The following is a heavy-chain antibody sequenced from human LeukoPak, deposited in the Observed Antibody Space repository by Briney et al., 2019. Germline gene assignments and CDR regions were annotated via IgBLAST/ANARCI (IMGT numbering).Heavy chain of an antibody. Sequence: SQTLSLTCTVSGGSISSGGYYWSWVRQPAGKGLEWIGRVYPRGNTNYNPYNPSLTGRVSISIDASRNQFSLILTSVTAADTAVYYCARAETDHYYFDYLDQGILVTVSS. J-gene: IGHJ4*02. CDR1: GGSISSGGYY. CDR2: VYPRGNT. V-gene: IGHV4-61*02. CDR3: ARAETDHYYFDY. D-gene: IGHD3-10*01.